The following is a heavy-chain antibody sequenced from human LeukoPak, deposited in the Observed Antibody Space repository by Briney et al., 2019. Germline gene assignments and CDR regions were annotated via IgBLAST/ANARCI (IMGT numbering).Heavy chain of an antibody. D-gene: IGHD3-22*01. V-gene: IGHV1-8*02. CDR1: GYTFTGYN. Sequence: EASVKVSCTASGYTFTGYNLHWVRQAPGQGPERMGWINPNTGSTGYEQKFQGRVTLTRNTSISTAYMELSSLRSEDTAVYYCATGAPYYYDSSGYWNWGQGTLVTVSS. J-gene: IGHJ4*02. CDR3: ATGAPYYYDSSGYWN. CDR2: INPNTGST.